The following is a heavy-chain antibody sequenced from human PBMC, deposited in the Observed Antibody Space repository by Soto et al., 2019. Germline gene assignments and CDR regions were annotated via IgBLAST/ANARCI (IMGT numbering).Heavy chain of an antibody. V-gene: IGHV6-1*01. J-gene: IGHJ4*02. CDR1: GDSVSSNSAA. Sequence: SQTLSLTCAVSGDSVSSNSAAWNWIRQSPSRGLEWLGRTYYRSKWYNDYAVSVKSRITINPDTSKNQFSLQLNSVTPEDTAVYYCARAGRYSGYASSFDYWGQGTLVTVSS. D-gene: IGHD5-12*01. CDR2: TYYRSKWYN. CDR3: ARAGRYSGYASSFDY.